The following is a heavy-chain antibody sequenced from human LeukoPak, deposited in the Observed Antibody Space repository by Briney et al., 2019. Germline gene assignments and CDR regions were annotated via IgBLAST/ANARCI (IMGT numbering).Heavy chain of an antibody. J-gene: IGHJ4*02. CDR3: AHSPCTNGVCYAVRYYFDY. D-gene: IGHD2-8*01. CDR1: GFSLSTSGVG. CDR2: IYWDDDK. Sequence: SGPTLVNPTQTLTLTCTFSGFSLSTSGVGVGWIRQPPGKALEWLALIYWDDDKRYSPSLKSRLTITKDTSKNQVVLTMTNMDPVDTATYYCAHSPCTNGVCYAVRYYFDYWGQGTLVTVSS. V-gene: IGHV2-5*02.